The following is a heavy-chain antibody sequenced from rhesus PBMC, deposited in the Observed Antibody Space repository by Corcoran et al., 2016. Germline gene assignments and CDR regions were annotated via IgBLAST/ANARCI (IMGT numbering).Heavy chain of an antibody. V-gene: IGHV4S10*01. J-gene: IGHJ6*01. D-gene: IGHD3-3*01. CDR3: ARSITIFGVVIYGLDS. CDR2: NNGRGTST. Sequence: QVQLQESGPGVVKPSETLSLTCAVSGGSISDSYRWSWIRQPPGKGLEWIGSNNGRGTSTNNHPPLKSRVTISKDTSKNQFSLKLSSVTAADTAVYYCARSITIFGVVIYGLDSWGQGVVVTVSS. CDR1: GGSISDSYR.